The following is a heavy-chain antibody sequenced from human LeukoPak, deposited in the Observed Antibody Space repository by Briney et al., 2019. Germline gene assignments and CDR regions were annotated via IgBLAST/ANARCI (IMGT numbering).Heavy chain of an antibody. CDR3: ARDLNRNWFDP. D-gene: IGHD1-14*01. J-gene: IGHJ5*02. CDR2: ISASGGGT. Sequence: GGSLRLSCVDPGFTFSSYDMSWVRQIPGKGLEWVSAISASGGGTYYADSVKGRFTISRDNSKSTLYLQMNSLRAEDTAIFYCARDLNRNWFDPWGQGTPVTVSS. CDR1: GFTFSSYD. V-gene: IGHV3-23*01.